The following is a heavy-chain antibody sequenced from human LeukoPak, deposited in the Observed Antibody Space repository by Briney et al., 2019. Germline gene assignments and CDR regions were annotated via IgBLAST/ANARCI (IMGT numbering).Heavy chain of an antibody. Sequence: ASVKVSCKASGYTFTGYYMHWVRQAPGQGLEWMGWINPNSGGTNYAQKFQGRVTMTRDTPISTAYMELSRLRSDDTAVYYCARDIVVVPAAMTLGGIQLGYWGQGTLVTVSS. J-gene: IGHJ4*02. CDR1: GYTFTGYY. CDR2: INPNSGGT. CDR3: ARDIVVVPAAMTLGGIQLGY. V-gene: IGHV1-2*02. D-gene: IGHD2-2*01.